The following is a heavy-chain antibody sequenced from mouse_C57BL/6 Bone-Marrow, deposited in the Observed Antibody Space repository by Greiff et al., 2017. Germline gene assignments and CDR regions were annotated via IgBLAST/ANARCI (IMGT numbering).Heavy chain of an antibody. J-gene: IGHJ2*01. CDR3: AEIYFDY. Sequence: VQLQQPGAELVRPGTSVKLSCKASGYTFTSYWMHWVKQRPGKGLEWIGVIDPSDSYTNYNQKFKGKATLTVDTSSSTAYMQLSSLTSEDAAVYYCAEIYFDYWGQGTTLTVSS. CDR1: GYTFTSYW. V-gene: IGHV1-59*01. CDR2: IDPSDSYT.